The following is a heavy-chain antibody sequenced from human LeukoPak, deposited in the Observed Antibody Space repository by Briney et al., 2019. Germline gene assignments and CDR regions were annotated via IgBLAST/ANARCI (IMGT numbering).Heavy chain of an antibody. V-gene: IGHV3-21*01. CDR2: LSASTTYI. D-gene: IGHD2-8*01. Sequence: GGSLRLSCAAPGFTFSGYNMNWVRQAPGKGLEWVSSLSASTTYINYADSVKGRFTISRDNAKNSLYLQMNSLRGEDTAVYYCARGQNGFDYWGQGTLVTVSS. J-gene: IGHJ4*02. CDR1: GFTFSGYN. CDR3: ARGQNGFDY.